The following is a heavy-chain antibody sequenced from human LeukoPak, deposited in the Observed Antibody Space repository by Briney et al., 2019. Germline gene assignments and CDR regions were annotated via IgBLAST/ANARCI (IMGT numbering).Heavy chain of an antibody. V-gene: IGHV4-34*01. D-gene: IGHD3-10*01. CDR2: INDSGST. CDR3: AHSTGSGARTDGPADY. J-gene: IGHJ4*02. Sequence: SETLSLTCAVYGGSVSNYYWSWIRQPPGKAPEWIGEINDSGSTNYNPSLKSRVTILVDKSKKQFSLKLRSVTVADTAVYYCAHSTGSGARTDGPADYWGQGTLVTVSS. CDR1: GGSVSNYY.